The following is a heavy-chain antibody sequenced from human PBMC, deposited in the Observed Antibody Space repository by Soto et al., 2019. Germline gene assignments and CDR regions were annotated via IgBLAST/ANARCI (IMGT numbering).Heavy chain of an antibody. D-gene: IGHD2-8*01. Sequence: QVQLVQPGAEVKKPGASVKVSCKASGSTFTSYYINWVRQATGQGLEGMGWMNPNSGNTGYAQKVQGRVTMTRNTSISTAYMELSSLRSEDTAVYYCASGRYAIGDVWGQGTRVTVSS. CDR1: GSTFTSYY. CDR3: ASGRYAIGDV. J-gene: IGHJ6*01. CDR2: MNPNSGNT. V-gene: IGHV1-8*01.